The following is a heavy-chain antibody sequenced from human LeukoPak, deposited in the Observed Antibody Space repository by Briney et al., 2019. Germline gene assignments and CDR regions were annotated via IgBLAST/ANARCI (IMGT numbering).Heavy chain of an antibody. CDR2: INPSGGST. CDR1: GYTFTSYY. CDR3: ATEVAAAGIPPLGMDV. Sequence: GASVKVSCKASGYTFTSYYMHWVRQAPGQGLEWMGIINPSGGSTSYAQKFQGRVTMTRDTSTSTVYMELSSLRSEDTAVYYCATEVAAAGIPPLGMDVWGKGTTVTVSS. V-gene: IGHV1-46*01. D-gene: IGHD6-13*01. J-gene: IGHJ6*04.